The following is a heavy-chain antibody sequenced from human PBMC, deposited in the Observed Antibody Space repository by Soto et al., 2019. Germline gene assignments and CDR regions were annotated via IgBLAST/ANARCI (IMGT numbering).Heavy chain of an antibody. V-gene: IGHV3-48*03. CDR2: ISSSGSTI. J-gene: IGHJ4*02. D-gene: IGHD6-19*01. CDR3: ATVAAVSPVDY. Sequence: GGSLRLSCAASGFTFSSYEMNWVRQAPGKGLEWVSYISSSGSTIYYADSVKGRFTISRDNAKNSLYLQMNSLRAEDAAVYYCATVAAVSPVDYWGQGTLVTVSS. CDR1: GFTFSSYE.